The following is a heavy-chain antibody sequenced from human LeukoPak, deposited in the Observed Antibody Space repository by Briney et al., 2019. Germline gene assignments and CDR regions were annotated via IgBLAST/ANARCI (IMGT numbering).Heavy chain of an antibody. D-gene: IGHD5-12*01. J-gene: IGHJ6*02. CDR2: IIPIFGTA. CDR3: ARDQGEYSGYDYYYYGMDV. Sequence: ASVKVSCKASGGTFTSYAISWVRQAPGQGLEWMGGIIPIFGTANYAQKFQGRVTITADESTSTAYMELSSLSSEDTAVYYCARDQGEYSGYDYYYYGMDVWGQGTTVTVSS. V-gene: IGHV1-69*13. CDR1: GGTFTSYA.